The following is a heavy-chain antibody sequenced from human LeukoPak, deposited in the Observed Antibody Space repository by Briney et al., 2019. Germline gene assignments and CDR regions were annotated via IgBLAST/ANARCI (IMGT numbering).Heavy chain of an antibody. Sequence: GGTLRLSCAVSGLTFRSYTMSWVRQAPGKGLAWVSVISSSGDSTYNADSVKGRFTISRDNAKNTLYLQMNNLRAEDTAVYYGARRHDKLSYCGNSDLGGQGILVTVSS. D-gene: IGHD4-23*01. J-gene: IGHJ4*01. V-gene: IGHV3-23*01. CDR2: ISSSGDST. CDR3: ARRHDKLSYCGNSDL. CDR1: GLTFRSYT.